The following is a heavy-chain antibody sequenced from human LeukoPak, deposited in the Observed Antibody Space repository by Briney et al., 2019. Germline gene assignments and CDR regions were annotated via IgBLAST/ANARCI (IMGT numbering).Heavy chain of an antibody. Sequence: PGGSLRLSCAASGFTFSSYSMNWIRQDPGKRLEWVSSISSSTSYIYYADSVKGRFTISKDNAKNSLYLQMNSLRAEDTAVYYCARAGGSTVSHSDYWGQGTLVTVSS. J-gene: IGHJ4*02. V-gene: IGHV3-21*01. CDR2: ISSSTSYI. D-gene: IGHD4-17*01. CDR1: GFTFSSYS. CDR3: ARAGGSTVSHSDY.